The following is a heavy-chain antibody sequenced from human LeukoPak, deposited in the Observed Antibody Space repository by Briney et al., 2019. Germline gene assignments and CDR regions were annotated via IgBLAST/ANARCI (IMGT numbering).Heavy chain of an antibody. D-gene: IGHD5-18*01. J-gene: IGHJ4*02. CDR2: ISYDGSNK. CDR3: AKEGDTAMVTAFDY. V-gene: IGHV3-30*18. Sequence: GGSLRLSCAASGFTFSSYGMHWVRQAPGKGLEWVAVISYDGSNKYYADSVKGRFTISRDKSKNTLYLQMNSLRAEDTAVFYCAKEGDTAMVTAFDYWGQGTLVTVSS. CDR1: GFTFSSYG.